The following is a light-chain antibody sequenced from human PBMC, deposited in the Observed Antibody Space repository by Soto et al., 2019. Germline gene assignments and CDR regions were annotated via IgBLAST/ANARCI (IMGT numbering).Light chain of an antibody. V-gene: IGLV1-44*01. J-gene: IGLJ3*02. Sequence: QSVLTQPPSASGTPGQRVTISCSGSSSNIESNTVNWYQQLPGTAPKLLIYSNNQRPSGVPDRFSGSRSGTSASLAISGLQSEDEGDYYCAAWDDSLNGRGVFGGGTKVTVL. CDR3: AAWDDSLNGRGV. CDR2: SNN. CDR1: SSNIESNT.